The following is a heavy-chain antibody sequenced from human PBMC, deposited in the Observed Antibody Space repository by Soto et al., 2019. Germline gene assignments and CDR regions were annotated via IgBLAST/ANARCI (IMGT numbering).Heavy chain of an antibody. V-gene: IGHV4-31*03. D-gene: IGHD3-3*02. CDR3: ARDIRSRWLDP. CDR1: GGSISSGGYY. J-gene: IGHJ5*02. Sequence: PSETLSLTCTVSGGSISSGGYYWSWIRQHPGKGLEWIGYIYYSGSTYYNPSVKSRVTISVDTSKNQFSLKLSSVTAADTAVYYCARDIRSRWLDPWGQGTLVTVSS. CDR2: IYYSGST.